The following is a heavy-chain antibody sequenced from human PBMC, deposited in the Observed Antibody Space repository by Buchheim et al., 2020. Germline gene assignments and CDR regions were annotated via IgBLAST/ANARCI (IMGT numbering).Heavy chain of an antibody. CDR1: GFTFSSYE. D-gene: IGHD4-23*01. V-gene: IGHV3-48*03. Sequence: EVQLVESGGGLVQPGGSLRLSCAASGFTFSSYEMNWVRQAPGKGLEWVSYISSSGSTLYYADSVKGRFTISRDNAKSSLYLHMNSLRAEDAAVYYCARASTVVTSDYWGQGTL. CDR2: ISSSGSTL. J-gene: IGHJ4*02. CDR3: ARASTVVTSDY.